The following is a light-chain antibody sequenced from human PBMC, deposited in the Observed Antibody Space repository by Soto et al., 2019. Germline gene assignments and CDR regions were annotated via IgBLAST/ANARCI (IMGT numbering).Light chain of an antibody. V-gene: IGKV3-20*01. Sequence: EIVMTQSPATLSVSPGERATLSCRASQSVRTYLAWYQQKPGQAPRLLIYGASNRASGIPDRFSGGGSGTDFPLTISRLEPEDFAVYYCQQYGSSGTFGQGTKVDI. CDR1: QSVRTY. J-gene: IGKJ1*01. CDR2: GAS. CDR3: QQYGSSGT.